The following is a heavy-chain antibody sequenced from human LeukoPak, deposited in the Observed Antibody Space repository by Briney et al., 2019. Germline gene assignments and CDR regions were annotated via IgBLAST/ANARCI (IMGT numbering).Heavy chain of an antibody. CDR3: ARVRCSGGSCPYYYYYYYMDV. CDR2: INHSGST. CDR1: GGSLSGYY. J-gene: IGHJ6*03. V-gene: IGHV4-34*01. Sequence: SETLSLTCAVYGGSLSGYYWSWIRQPPGKGLEWIGEINHSGSTNYNPSLKSRVTISVDTSKNQFSLKLSSVTAADTAVYYCARVRCSGGSCPYYYYYYYMDVWGKGTTVTVSS. D-gene: IGHD2-15*01.